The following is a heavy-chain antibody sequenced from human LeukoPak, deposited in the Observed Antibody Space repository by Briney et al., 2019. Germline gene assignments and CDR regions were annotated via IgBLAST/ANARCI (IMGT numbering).Heavy chain of an antibody. CDR2: INHSVST. CDR1: SGSFSGYY. Sequence: SETLSLTCAVYSGSFSGYYWSWIRQPPGKGLEWLGEINHSVSTNYKPSPKSRVTISVDTSKNQFSLKLTSVTVADTALYYCARVVSGLVVPPTRGDYFDSWGQGPVVTVSS. J-gene: IGHJ4*02. D-gene: IGHD2-2*01. CDR3: ARVVSGLVVPPTRGDYFDS. V-gene: IGHV4-34*01.